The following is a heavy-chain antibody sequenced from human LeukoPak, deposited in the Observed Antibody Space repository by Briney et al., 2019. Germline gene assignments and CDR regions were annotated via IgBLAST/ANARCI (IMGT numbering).Heavy chain of an antibody. D-gene: IGHD6-13*01. CDR3: ARGGATYSSSWYYSDY. CDR1: GGTFSSYA. V-gene: IGHV1-69*05. J-gene: IGHJ4*02. CDR2: IIPIFGTA. Sequence: ASVKVSCKASGGTFSSYAISWVRQAPGQGLEWMGGIIPIFGTANYAQKFQGRVTITTDESTSTAYMELSSLRSEDTAVYYCARGGATYSSSWYYSDYWGQGTLVTVSS.